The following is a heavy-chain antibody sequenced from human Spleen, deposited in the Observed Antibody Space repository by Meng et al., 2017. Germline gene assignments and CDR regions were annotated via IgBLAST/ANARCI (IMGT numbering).Heavy chain of an antibody. CDR3: AKGMYYYGSGSYSIVDY. V-gene: IGHV3-49*03. D-gene: IGHD3-10*01. CDR2: IRSKAYGGTT. Sequence: GESLKISCTASGFTFGDYAMSWFRQAPGKGLEWVGFIRSKAYGGTTEYAASVKGRFTISRDDSKSIAYLQMNSLRAEDTAVYYCAKGMYYYGSGSYSIVDYWGQGTLVTVSS. J-gene: IGHJ4*02. CDR1: GFTFGDYA.